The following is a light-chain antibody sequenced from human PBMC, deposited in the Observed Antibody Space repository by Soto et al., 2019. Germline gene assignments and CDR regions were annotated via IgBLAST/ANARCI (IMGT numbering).Light chain of an antibody. CDR2: GAS. J-gene: IGKJ2*01. CDR1: ESISRDY. Sequence: EIVLTQSPGTLSLSPGHRATLSCRASESISRDYLAWYQQRLGKAPRLLIYGASSGATVIPDRFSGSGSGTDFTLTISRLEPEDFAIYYCQQYGGVPYTFGQGTKLEIK. V-gene: IGKV3-20*01. CDR3: QQYGGVPYT.